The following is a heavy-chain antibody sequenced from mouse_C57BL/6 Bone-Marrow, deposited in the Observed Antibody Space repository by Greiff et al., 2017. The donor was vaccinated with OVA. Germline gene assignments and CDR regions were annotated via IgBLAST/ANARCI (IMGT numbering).Heavy chain of an antibody. D-gene: IGHD1-1*01. CDR3: TRRYYGSSYRWFAY. CDR1: GYTFTDYE. CDR2: IDPETGGT. Sequence: QVQLQQSGAELVRPGASVTLSCKASGYTFTDYEMHWVKQTPVHGLEWIGAIDPETGGTAYNQKFKGKAILTADKSSSTAYMELRSLTSEDSAVYYCTRRYYGSSYRWFAYWGQGTLVTVSA. V-gene: IGHV1-15*01. J-gene: IGHJ3*01.